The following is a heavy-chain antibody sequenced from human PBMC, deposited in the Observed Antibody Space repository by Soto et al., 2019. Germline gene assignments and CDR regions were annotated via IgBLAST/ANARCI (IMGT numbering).Heavy chain of an antibody. CDR2: ISAYNGNT. V-gene: IGHV1-18*01. CDR1: GYTFTSHG. CDR3: ARLDSRYYYYYMDV. J-gene: IGHJ6*03. D-gene: IGHD6-13*01. Sequence: ASVKVSCKASGYTFTSHGISWVRQAPGQGLEWMGWISAYNGNTNYAQKLQGRVTMTTDTSTSTAYMELRSLRSDDTAVYYCARLDSRYYYYYMDVWGKGTTVTGSS.